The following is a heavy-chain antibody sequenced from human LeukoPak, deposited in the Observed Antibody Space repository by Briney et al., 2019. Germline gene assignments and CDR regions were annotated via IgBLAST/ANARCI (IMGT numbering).Heavy chain of an antibody. Sequence: GGSLRLSCAASGFTFSTYWMHWVRQAPGKGLVWVSRINNDGSRTTYADSVKGRFTISRDNSKNSLYLQMNSLRTEDTALYYCAKDGVSEGSSSLFYYYYMDVWGKGTTVTVSS. V-gene: IGHV3-74*01. J-gene: IGHJ6*03. CDR1: GFTFSTYW. D-gene: IGHD6-6*01. CDR2: INNDGSRT. CDR3: AKDGVSEGSSSLFYYYYMDV.